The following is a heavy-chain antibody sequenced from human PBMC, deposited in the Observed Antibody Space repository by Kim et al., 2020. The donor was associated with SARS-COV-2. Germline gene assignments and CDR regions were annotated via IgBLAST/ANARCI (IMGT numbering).Heavy chain of an antibody. D-gene: IGHD3-9*01. J-gene: IGHJ4*02. Sequence: ASVKVSCKTSGYTFISYYIHWVRQAPGQGLEWMGTINPGGASTNSAQKFQGRVTMTRDTYTRTVYMELSSLRSEDTAVYYCARSRLVREYFDYWGQGTLVTVPS. CDR2: INPGGAST. CDR1: GYTFISYY. V-gene: IGHV1-46*01. CDR3: ARSRLVREYFDY.